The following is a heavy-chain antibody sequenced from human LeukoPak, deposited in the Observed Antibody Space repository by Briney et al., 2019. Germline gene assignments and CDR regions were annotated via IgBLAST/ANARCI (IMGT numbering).Heavy chain of an antibody. J-gene: IGHJ5*02. Sequence: SVKVSCKASGGTFSSYAISWVRQAPGQGLEWMGGIIPIFGTANYAQRFQGRVTITADKSTSTAYMELGSLRSEDTAVYYCARDVYGDYRYNWFDPWGQGTLVTVSS. CDR2: IIPIFGTA. V-gene: IGHV1-69*06. D-gene: IGHD4-17*01. CDR1: GGTFSSYA. CDR3: ARDVYGDYRYNWFDP.